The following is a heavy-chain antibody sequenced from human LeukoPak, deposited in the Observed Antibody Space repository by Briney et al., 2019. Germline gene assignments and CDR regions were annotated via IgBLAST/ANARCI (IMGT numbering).Heavy chain of an antibody. CDR3: ARDKGYSYALDAFDI. Sequence: GGSLRLSCAASGFTVSSNYMNWVRHAPAKGLEWGSVLYSGGSTYYADSVKGRFIISRDSSKNMLYLQMNSLRAEDTAVYYCARDKGYSYALDAFDIWGQGTMVTVSS. CDR1: GFTVSSNY. J-gene: IGHJ3*02. D-gene: IGHD5-18*01. V-gene: IGHV3-66*01. CDR2: LYSGGST.